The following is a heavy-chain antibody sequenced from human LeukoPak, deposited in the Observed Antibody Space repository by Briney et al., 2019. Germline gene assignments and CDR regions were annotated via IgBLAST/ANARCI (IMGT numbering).Heavy chain of an antibody. V-gene: IGHV3-48*01. CDR3: VRGGKKALAGSRSPQYFQH. CDR1: GFSFSTYS. D-gene: IGHD6-19*01. Sequence: GGSLRLSCAASGFSFSTYSMNWVRQAPGKGLEWVSYISSSSSTIYYADSVKGRFTISRDNSKNTLYLQMNSLRPEDTAIYYCVRGGKKALAGSRSPQYFQHWGQGTLVTVSS. J-gene: IGHJ1*01. CDR2: ISSSSSTI.